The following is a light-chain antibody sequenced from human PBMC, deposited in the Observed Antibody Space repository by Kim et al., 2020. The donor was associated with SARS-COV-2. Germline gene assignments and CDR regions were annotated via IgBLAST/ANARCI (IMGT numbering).Light chain of an antibody. J-gene: IGLJ3*02. Sequence: QAGLTQPPSVSKDLRQTATLTCTGNNDNVGRQGAAWLQQHQGHPPKVLSDRNNNRRSGISESFSASRSGNTASLIITGLQSEDEADYYCSAWDISLNAVVFGGGTQLTVL. V-gene: IGLV10-54*01. CDR3: SAWDISLNAVV. CDR1: NDNVGRQG. CDR2: RNN.